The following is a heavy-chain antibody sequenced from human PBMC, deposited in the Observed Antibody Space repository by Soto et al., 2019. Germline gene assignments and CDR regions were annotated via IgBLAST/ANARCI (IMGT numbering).Heavy chain of an antibody. V-gene: IGHV4-59*01. CDR2: IYYSVST. Sequence: QVQLQESGPGLVKPSETLSLTCTVSGVSISSYYWSWIRQPPGKGLEWIGYIYYSVSTNYNPSLKSRDTHSVDTSKNQFYLKLSSVTAADTDVYYCARAGCSSTSCDPPYYYYGMDVWGQGTTVTVSS. J-gene: IGHJ6*02. D-gene: IGHD2-2*01. CDR3: ARAGCSSTSCDPPYYYYGMDV. CDR1: GVSISSYY.